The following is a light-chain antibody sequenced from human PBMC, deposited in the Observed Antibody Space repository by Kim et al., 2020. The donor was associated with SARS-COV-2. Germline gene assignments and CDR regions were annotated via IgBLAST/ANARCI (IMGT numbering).Light chain of an antibody. CDR1: SLRNYY. Sequence: SSELTQDPAVSVALGQTVRITCQGDSLRNYYASWYQQKPRQAPVVVIYGRNDRPSGIPDRFSGSNSGNTASSTITGAQAEDEADYYCNSRDSSGNHLVFGGGTQLTVL. V-gene: IGLV3-19*01. CDR3: NSRDSSGNHLV. CDR2: GRN. J-gene: IGLJ3*02.